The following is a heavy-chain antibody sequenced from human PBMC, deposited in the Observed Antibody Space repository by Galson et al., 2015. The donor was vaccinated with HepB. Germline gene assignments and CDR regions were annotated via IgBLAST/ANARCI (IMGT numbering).Heavy chain of an antibody. CDR3: ARGPVLRFLEWSPAKGYGMDV. J-gene: IGHJ6*02. V-gene: IGHV1-2*04. CDR2: INPNSGGT. D-gene: IGHD3-3*01. CDR1: GYTFTAYY. Sequence: SVKVSCKASGYTFTAYYMHWVRQAPGQGLEWMGWINPNSGGTNYAQKFQGWVTMTRDTSISTAYMELSRLRSDDTAVYDCARGPVLRFLEWSPAKGYGMDVWGQGTTVTVSS.